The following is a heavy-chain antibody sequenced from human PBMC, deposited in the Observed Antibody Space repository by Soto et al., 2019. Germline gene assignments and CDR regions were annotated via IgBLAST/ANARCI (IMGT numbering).Heavy chain of an antibody. D-gene: IGHD5-18*01. CDR2: IFYSGST. J-gene: IGHJ4*02. V-gene: IGHV4-39*07. Sequence: SETLSLTCTVSGGSISSSSYYWGWIRQPPGKGLEWIGSIFYSGSTYYNPSLKSRVTISVDTSKKQFSLKLSSVTAADTAVYYCARGRGDTAMAWYYWGQGTLVTVSS. CDR3: ARGRGDTAMAWYY. CDR1: GGSISSSSYY.